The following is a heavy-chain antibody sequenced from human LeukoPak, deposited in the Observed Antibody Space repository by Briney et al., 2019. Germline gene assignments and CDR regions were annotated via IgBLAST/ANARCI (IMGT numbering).Heavy chain of an antibody. V-gene: IGHV4-39*01. J-gene: IGHJ4*02. Sequence: SETLSLTCTVSGGSISSSSYYWGWIRQPPGKGLEWIGSIYYSGSTYYNPSLKSRVTISVDTSKNQFSLKLSSVTAADTAVYYCARVGGGSSGYYYRSFFDYWGQGTLVTVSS. D-gene: IGHD3-22*01. CDR1: GGSISSSSYY. CDR3: ARVGGGSSGYYYRSFFDY. CDR2: IYYSGST.